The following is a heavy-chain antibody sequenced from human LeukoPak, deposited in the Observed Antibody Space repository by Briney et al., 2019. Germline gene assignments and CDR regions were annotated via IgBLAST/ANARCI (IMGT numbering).Heavy chain of an antibody. CDR3: ARLFYDSRGYYWFDP. CDR2: INHSGST. Sequence: SETLSLTCAVYGGSFSGYYWSWIRQPPGKGLEWIGEINHSGSTYSNPSLKSRVTVSVDTSKNQFSLKLSSVTAADTAVYYCARLFYDSRGYYWFDPWGQGTLVTVSS. D-gene: IGHD3-22*01. J-gene: IGHJ5*02. V-gene: IGHV4-34*01. CDR1: GGSFSGYY.